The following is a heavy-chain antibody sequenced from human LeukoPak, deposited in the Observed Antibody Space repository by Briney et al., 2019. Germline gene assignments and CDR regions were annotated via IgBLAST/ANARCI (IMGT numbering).Heavy chain of an antibody. J-gene: IGHJ3*02. CDR2: IIPIFGTA. CDR3: ARGMWRDGYNLADLRVAFDI. CDR1: GYTFTGYY. Sequence: SVKVSCKASGYTFTGYYMHWVRQAPGQGLEWMGGIIPIFGTANYAQKFQGRVTITTDESTSTAYMELSSLRSEDTAVYYCARGMWRDGYNLADLRVAFDIWGQGTMVTVSS. D-gene: IGHD5-24*01. V-gene: IGHV1-69*05.